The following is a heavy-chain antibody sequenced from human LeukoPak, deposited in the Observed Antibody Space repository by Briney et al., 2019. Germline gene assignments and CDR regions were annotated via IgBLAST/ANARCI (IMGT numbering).Heavy chain of an antibody. Sequence: SETLSLTCAVYGGSFSGYYWSWISQPPGKGLEWIGEINHSGSTNYNPSLKSRVTISVDTSKNQFSLRLSSVTAADTAVYYCARGRVSGIVVVITTPYYYYGMGVWGQGTTVTVSS. J-gene: IGHJ6*02. V-gene: IGHV4-34*01. CDR3: ARGRVSGIVVVITTPYYYYGMGV. D-gene: IGHD3-22*01. CDR1: GGSFSGYY. CDR2: INHSGST.